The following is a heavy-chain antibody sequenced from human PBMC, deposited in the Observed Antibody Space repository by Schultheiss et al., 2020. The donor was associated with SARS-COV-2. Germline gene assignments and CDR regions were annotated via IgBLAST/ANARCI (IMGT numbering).Heavy chain of an antibody. CDR3: ARAGNTAMAIDY. CDR2: INHSGST. V-gene: IGHV4-34*01. D-gene: IGHD5-18*01. Sequence: SETLSLTCAVYGGSFSGYYWSWIRQPPGKGLEWIGEINHSGSTNYNPSLKSRVTISVDTSKNQFSLKLSSVTAADTAVYYCARAGNTAMAIDYWGQGTLVTVSS. CDR1: GGSFSGYY. J-gene: IGHJ4*02.